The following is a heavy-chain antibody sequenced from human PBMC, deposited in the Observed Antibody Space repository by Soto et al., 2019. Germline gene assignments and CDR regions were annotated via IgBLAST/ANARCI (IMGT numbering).Heavy chain of an antibody. CDR2: IYPTDSDT. Sequence: VESLKLSCQGSGYIFTTYWICWVRQMPGKGLEWMGIIYPTDSDTRYSPSFQGQVTISADKSITTAYLQWSSLRASDTAVYYCARSGYSSHGMDVWGQGTTVTVSS. V-gene: IGHV5-51*01. CDR3: ARSGYSSHGMDV. CDR1: GYIFTTYW. J-gene: IGHJ6*02. D-gene: IGHD5-12*01.